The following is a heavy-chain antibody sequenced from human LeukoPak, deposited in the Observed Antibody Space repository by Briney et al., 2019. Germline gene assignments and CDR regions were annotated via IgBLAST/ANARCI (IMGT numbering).Heavy chain of an antibody. V-gene: IGHV3-11*04. J-gene: IGHJ4*02. CDR1: GFTFSDYY. Sequence: GGSLRLSCAASGFTFSDYYMSWIRQAPGKGLEWVSYISSSGSTIYYADSVKGRFTISRDNAKNSLYLQMNSLRAEDTAVYYCARDRGIVVVPAAVFDYWGQGTLATVSS. CDR3: ARDRGIVVVPAAVFDY. D-gene: IGHD2-2*01. CDR2: ISSSGSTI.